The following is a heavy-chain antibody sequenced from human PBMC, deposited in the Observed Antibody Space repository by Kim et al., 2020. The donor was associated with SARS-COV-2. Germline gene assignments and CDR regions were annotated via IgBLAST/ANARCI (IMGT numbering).Heavy chain of an antibody. D-gene: IGHD2-15*01. CDR3: ARDGDIAHPYYDYGMDV. V-gene: IGHV3-21*01. J-gene: IGHJ6*02. Sequence: VKGRFTISRTNAKNSLYLQMNSLRAEDTAVYYCARDGDIAHPYYDYGMDVWGQGTTVTVSS.